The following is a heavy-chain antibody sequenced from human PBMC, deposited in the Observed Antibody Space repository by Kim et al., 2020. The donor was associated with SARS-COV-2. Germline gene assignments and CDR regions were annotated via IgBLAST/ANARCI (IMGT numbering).Heavy chain of an antibody. J-gene: IGHJ4*02. V-gene: IGHV3-11*06. CDR3: ARYVPATYYYDSSGYLDY. Sequence: KGRFTIARDNAKNSLYLQMNSLRAEDTAVYYCARYVPATYYYDSSGYLDYWGQGTLVTVSS. D-gene: IGHD3-22*01.